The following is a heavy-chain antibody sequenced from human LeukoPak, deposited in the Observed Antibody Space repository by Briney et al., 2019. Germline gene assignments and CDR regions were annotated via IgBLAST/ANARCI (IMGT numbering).Heavy chain of an antibody. D-gene: IGHD6-13*01. V-gene: IGHV1-69*01. CDR2: IIPIFGTA. CDR1: GGTFSSYA. Sequence: ASVKVSCKASGGTFSSYAISWVRQAPGQGLEWMGGIIPIFGTANYAQKFQGRVTITADESTSTVYMELSSLRSEDTAVYYCARDSDTGSSWYYWGQGTLVTVSS. CDR3: ARDSDTGSSWYY. J-gene: IGHJ4*02.